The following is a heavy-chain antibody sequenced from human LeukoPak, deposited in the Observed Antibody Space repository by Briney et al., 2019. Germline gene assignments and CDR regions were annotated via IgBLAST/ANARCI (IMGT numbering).Heavy chain of an antibody. Sequence: SETLSLTCTVSGGSISSYYWSWIRQPAGKGLEWIGRIYTSGSTNYNPSLKSRVTMSVDTSKNQFSLKLSSVTAADTAVYYCARGPDILTGYPRGAFDIWGQGTMVTVSS. V-gene: IGHV4-4*07. D-gene: IGHD3-9*01. CDR1: GGSISSYY. CDR3: ARGPDILTGYPRGAFDI. J-gene: IGHJ3*02. CDR2: IYTSGST.